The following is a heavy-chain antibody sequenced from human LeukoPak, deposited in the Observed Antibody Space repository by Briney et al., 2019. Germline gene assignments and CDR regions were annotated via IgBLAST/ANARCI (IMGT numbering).Heavy chain of an antibody. CDR3: ARPITFGGVIVDAFDI. Sequence: PSETLSLTCTVSGGSISSSSYYWGWIRQPPGKGLEWIGSIYYSGSTYYNPSLKSRVTISVDTSKNQFSLELSSVTAADTAVYYCARPITFGGVIVDAFDIWGQGTMVTVSS. CDR2: IYYSGST. D-gene: IGHD3-16*02. V-gene: IGHV4-39*01. CDR1: GGSISSSSYY. J-gene: IGHJ3*02.